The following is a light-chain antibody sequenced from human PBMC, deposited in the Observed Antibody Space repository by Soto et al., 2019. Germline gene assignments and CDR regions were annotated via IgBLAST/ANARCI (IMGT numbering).Light chain of an antibody. CDR1: QSVSSY. CDR2: DAS. Sequence: EIVLTQSPATLSLSPGERATLSCRASQSVSSYFAWYQQKPGQAPRLLIYDASNRATGIPARFSGSGSGTDFTLTISSLEPDDFAAYYCQQRGNWPVTFGQGTRVDIK. V-gene: IGKV3-11*01. J-gene: IGKJ1*01. CDR3: QQRGNWPVT.